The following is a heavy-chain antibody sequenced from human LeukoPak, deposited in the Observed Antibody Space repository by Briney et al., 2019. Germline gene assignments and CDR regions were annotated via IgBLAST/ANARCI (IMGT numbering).Heavy chain of an antibody. D-gene: IGHD3-22*01. V-gene: IGHV1-46*01. J-gene: IGHJ5*02. CDR1: GYTFTNYY. Sequence: ASVKVSCKASGYTFTNYYLHWVRQAPGQGLEWMGIINPSGGGTNYAQKSQGRVTMTSDMSTSTVSMELSSLRSGDTAVYYCARGWSSGFNPWGQGTLVTVSS. CDR2: INPSGGGT. CDR3: ARGWSSGFNP.